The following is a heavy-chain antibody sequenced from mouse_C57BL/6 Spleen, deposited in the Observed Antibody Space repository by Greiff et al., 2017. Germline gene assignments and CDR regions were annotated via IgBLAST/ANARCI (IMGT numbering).Heavy chain of an antibody. CDR1: GYTFTDYE. J-gene: IGHJ1*03. CDR2: IDPETGGA. D-gene: IGHD1-1*01. Sequence: VQLQQSGAELVRPGASVTLSCKASGYTFTDYEMHWVKQTPVHGLEWIGAIDPETGGAAYNQKFKGKAILTADKSSSTAYMELRSLTSEDSAVYYCTRPYYYGSRYWYFDVWGTGTTVTVSS. V-gene: IGHV1-15*01. CDR3: TRPYYYGSRYWYFDV.